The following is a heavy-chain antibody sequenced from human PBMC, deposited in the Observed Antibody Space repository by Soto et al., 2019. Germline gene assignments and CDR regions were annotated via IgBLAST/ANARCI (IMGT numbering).Heavy chain of an antibody. CDR1: GYSFTSYW. J-gene: IGHJ5*02. CDR3: ARYSYNCSPNWFDP. CDR2: VYPGDSDP. V-gene: IGHV5-51*01. Sequence: PGESLKISCKGSGYSFTSYWIGWVRQMPGKGLEWMGIVYPGDSDPRYSPSFQGQVNISADKSISTAYLQWSSLKASDTAMYYCARYSYNCSPNWFDPWGQGTLVTVSS. D-gene: IGHD1-1*01.